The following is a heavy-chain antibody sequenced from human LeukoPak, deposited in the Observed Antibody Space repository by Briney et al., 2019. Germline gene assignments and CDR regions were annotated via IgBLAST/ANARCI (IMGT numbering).Heavy chain of an antibody. D-gene: IGHD6-13*01. CDR1: GYTFTSYG. Sequence: ASVKVSCKASGYTFTSYGISWVRQAPGQGLEWMGWISAYNGNTNYAQKLQGRVTMTTDTSTSTAYMELRSLRSDDTAVYYCARDQTILPYSSPVGWGQGTLVTVSS. J-gene: IGHJ4*02. CDR3: ARDQTILPYSSPVG. V-gene: IGHV1-18*01. CDR2: ISAYNGNT.